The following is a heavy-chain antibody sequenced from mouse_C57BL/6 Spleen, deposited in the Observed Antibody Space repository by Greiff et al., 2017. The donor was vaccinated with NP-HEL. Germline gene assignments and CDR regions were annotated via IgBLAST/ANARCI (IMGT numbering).Heavy chain of an antibody. CDR2: INPNNGGT. CDR1: GYTFTDYN. J-gene: IGHJ4*01. Sequence: EVQLQQSGPELVKPGASVKMSCKASGYTFTDYNTHWVKQSHGKSLEWIGYINPNNGGTSYNQQFKGKATLTVNKSSSTAYMELSSLTSADSAVYDWARGVMTTVVATDAMDYWGQRTSVTVAS. V-gene: IGHV1-22*01. CDR3: ARGVMTTVVATDAMDY. D-gene: IGHD1-1*01.